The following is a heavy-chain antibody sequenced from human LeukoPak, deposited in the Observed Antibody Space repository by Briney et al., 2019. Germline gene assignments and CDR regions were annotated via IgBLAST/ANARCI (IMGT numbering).Heavy chain of an antibody. D-gene: IGHD1-26*01. Sequence: GGSLRLSCAASGFTFRSHWMSWVRQAPGKGLEWVANIKQDGSEKYYVDFVKGRFAISRDNAKNSLYLQMNSLRAEDTAVYYCARDQVGLSDAFDIWGQGSVVTVSS. CDR2: IKQDGSEK. CDR3: ARDQVGLSDAFDI. CDR1: GFTFRSHW. V-gene: IGHV3-7*01. J-gene: IGHJ3*02.